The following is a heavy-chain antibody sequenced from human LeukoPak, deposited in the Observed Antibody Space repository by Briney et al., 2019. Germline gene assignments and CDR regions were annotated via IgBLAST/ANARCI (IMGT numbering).Heavy chain of an antibody. CDR1: GYSISSGYY. CDR2: IYHRGST. J-gene: IGHJ5*02. V-gene: IGHV4-38-2*02. Sequence: SETRSLARTVAGYSISSGYYWGWIRQPPGKGLEWIGSIYHRGSTYYNPSPKSRLTIAVHPSKNPFSLKLSSVTAADTAVYYCARGSGIVVVPAAIGWFDPWGQGTLSPSPQ. CDR3: ARGSGIVVVPAAIGWFDP. D-gene: IGHD2-2*01.